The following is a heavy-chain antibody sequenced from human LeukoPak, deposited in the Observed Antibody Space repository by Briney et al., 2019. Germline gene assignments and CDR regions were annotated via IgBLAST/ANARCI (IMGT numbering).Heavy chain of an antibody. CDR3: ARDSSRYFFDY. D-gene: IGHD3-16*02. CDR1: GFTFSHYN. CDR2: ISTSGNYI. J-gene: IGHJ4*02. V-gene: IGHV3-21*01. Sequence: PGGSLRLSCAASGFTFSHYNMNWVRQAPGKGLEWVSSISTSGNYIYYADSVRGRFTISRDNAKNSLYLQMNSLRAEDTAVYYCARDSSRYFFDYWGQGTLGTVSS.